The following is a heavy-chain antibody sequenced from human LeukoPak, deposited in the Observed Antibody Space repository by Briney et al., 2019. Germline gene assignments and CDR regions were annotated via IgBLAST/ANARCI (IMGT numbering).Heavy chain of an antibody. CDR1: GFTFSSYA. J-gene: IGHJ6*03. CDR3: ASGGFDRSRFYYYMDV. D-gene: IGHD3-16*01. Sequence: GGSLRLSCAASGFTFSSYAMHWVRQAPGKGLEWVAVISYDGSNKYYADSVKGRFTISRDNSKNTLYLQMNSLRAEDTAVYYCASGGFDRSRFYYYMDVWGKGTTVTVSS. V-gene: IGHV3-30*01. CDR2: ISYDGSNK.